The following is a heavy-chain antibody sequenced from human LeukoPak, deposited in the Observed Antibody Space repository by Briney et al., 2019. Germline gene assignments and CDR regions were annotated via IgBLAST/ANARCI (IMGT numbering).Heavy chain of an antibody. J-gene: IGHJ4*02. V-gene: IGHV4-61*01. CDR3: VREHDWGDFDF. CDR2: VSHSGNT. Sequence: PSETLSLTGTVSGGSVISGTYYWSWIRQPPGKELEWIGYVSHSGNTNYNPSLKSRVTIPKDTSKNQFSLKLSSVTAADTAVYYCVREHDWGDFDFWGQGTLVTVSS. CDR1: GGSVISGTYY. D-gene: IGHD3-9*01.